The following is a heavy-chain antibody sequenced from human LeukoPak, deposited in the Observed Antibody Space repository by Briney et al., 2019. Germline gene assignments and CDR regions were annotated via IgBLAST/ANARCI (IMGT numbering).Heavy chain of an antibody. CDR1: GGTFSSYA. Sequence: SVKVSCKASGGTFSSYAISWVRQAPGQGLEWMGGIIPILGTANYAQKFQGRVTITADESTSTAYMELSSLRSEDTAVYYCARNDFWSGYPTYYYYGMDVWGQGTTVTVSS. V-gene: IGHV1-69*13. J-gene: IGHJ6*02. D-gene: IGHD3-3*01. CDR3: ARNDFWSGYPTYYYYGMDV. CDR2: IIPILGTA.